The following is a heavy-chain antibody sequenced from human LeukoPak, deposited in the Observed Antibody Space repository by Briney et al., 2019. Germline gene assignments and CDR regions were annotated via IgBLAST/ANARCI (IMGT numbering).Heavy chain of an antibody. D-gene: IGHD6-19*01. J-gene: IGHJ4*02. CDR2: ISGSGGST. Sequence: PGGSLRLSCAASGFTFSSYAMSWVRQAPGKGLEWVSAISGSGGSTYYADSVKGRFTISRDNSKNTLYLQMNSLRAEDTAVYYCAKDHKQWLAPSPFDYWGQGTLDTVSS. V-gene: IGHV3-23*01. CDR3: AKDHKQWLAPSPFDY. CDR1: GFTFSSYA.